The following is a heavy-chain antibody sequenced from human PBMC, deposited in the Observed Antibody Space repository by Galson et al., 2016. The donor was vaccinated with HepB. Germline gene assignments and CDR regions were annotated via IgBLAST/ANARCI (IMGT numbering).Heavy chain of an antibody. V-gene: IGHV3-53*01. D-gene: IGHD5-18*01. CDR1: GLIVSSNY. CDR3: ARGMTGYSSFDY. Sequence: SLRLSCAASGLIVSSNYTSWFRQAPGRGLEWVSVIYFGGDSVHADSVTGRFTISTDNSQNTLYLHMNSLTVEDTGVYYCARGMTGYSSFDYWGRGTLVTVSS. J-gene: IGHJ4*02. CDR2: IYFGGDS.